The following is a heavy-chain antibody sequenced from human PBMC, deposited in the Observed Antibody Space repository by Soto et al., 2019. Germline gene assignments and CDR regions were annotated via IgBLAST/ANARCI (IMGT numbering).Heavy chain of an antibody. V-gene: IGHV3-30-3*01. J-gene: IGHJ2*01. CDR1: GFTFSSYA. Sequence: QVQLVESGGGVVQPGRSLRLSSAASGFTFSSYAMHWVRQVPGKGLEWVAVISYDGSNKYYADSVKGRFTIARDNSKNTLYLQMNSLRAEDTAVYYCARPLWRDDYNWGYFDLWGRGTLVTVSS. CDR2: ISYDGSNK. CDR3: ARPLWRDDYNWGYFDL. D-gene: IGHD4-4*01.